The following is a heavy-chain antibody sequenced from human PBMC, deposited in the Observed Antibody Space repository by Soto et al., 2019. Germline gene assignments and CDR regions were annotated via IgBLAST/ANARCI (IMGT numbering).Heavy chain of an antibody. V-gene: IGHV4-59*01. CDR1: GGSISGYS. Sequence: SETLSLTYSVSGGSISGYSWSWIRQPPGKGLECVGYVYNSGSTNYNPSLKSRATISVDTSKNQFSLRLSSVTAADTAVYYCARAQYTSGWRIDYWGQGALVTVSS. CDR2: VYNSGST. J-gene: IGHJ4*02. CDR3: ARAQYTSGWRIDY. D-gene: IGHD6-19*01.